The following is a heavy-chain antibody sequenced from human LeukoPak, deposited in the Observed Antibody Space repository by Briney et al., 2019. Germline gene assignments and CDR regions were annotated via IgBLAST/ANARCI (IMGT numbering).Heavy chain of an antibody. D-gene: IGHD4-17*01. CDR2: IWYDGSNK. CDR3: AKDRQHMATVIYYLDY. CDR1: GFTFSSYG. V-gene: IGHV3-33*02. Sequence: GRSLRLSCAASGFTFSSYGMHWVRQAPGKGLEGVAVIWYDGSNKYYADSAKGRFTISRDNSKNTLFLQMDSLRAEDTAVYYCAKDRQHMATVIYYLDYWGKGTLVTVSS. J-gene: IGHJ4*02.